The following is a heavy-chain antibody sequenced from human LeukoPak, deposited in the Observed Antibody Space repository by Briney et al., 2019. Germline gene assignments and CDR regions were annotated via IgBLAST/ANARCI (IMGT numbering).Heavy chain of an antibody. V-gene: IGHV3-7*01. CDR2: IKQDGSEK. Sequence: GGSLRLSCAASGLTFSSYWMSWVRQAPGKGLEGVAHIKQDGSEKYYVDSVKGRFTISRDNAKNSLYLQMNSLRAEDTAVYYCARDLDYYDSSGYNWFDPWGQGTLVTVSS. CDR1: GLTFSSYW. J-gene: IGHJ5*02. CDR3: ARDLDYYDSSGYNWFDP. D-gene: IGHD3-22*01.